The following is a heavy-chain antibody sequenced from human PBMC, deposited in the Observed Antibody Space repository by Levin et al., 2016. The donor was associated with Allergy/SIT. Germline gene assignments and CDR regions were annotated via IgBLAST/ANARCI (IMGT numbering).Heavy chain of an antibody. J-gene: IGHJ4*02. CDR2: INPNSGGT. CDR3: ARVVAAGPFLRFDY. V-gene: IGHV1-2*02. Sequence: WVRQAPGQGLEWMGWINPNSGGTNYAQKFQGRVTMTRDTSISTAYMELSRLRSDDTAVYFCARVVAAGPFLRFDYWGQGTLVTVSS. D-gene: IGHD6-6*01.